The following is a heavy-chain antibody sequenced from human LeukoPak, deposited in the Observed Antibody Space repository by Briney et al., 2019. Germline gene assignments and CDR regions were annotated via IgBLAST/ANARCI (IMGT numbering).Heavy chain of an antibody. D-gene: IGHD6-19*01. J-gene: IGHJ4*02. CDR2: IYSAGST. Sequence: PGGSLRLSCAASGFTVSSNYMSWVRQAPGKGLEWVSVIYSAGSTYYADSVKGRFTISRDNSKNTLFLQMNSLRAEDTAVYYCAREADMSSGCFFDYWGQGTLVTVSS. CDR3: AREADMSSGCFFDY. CDR1: GFTVSSNY. V-gene: IGHV3-53*01.